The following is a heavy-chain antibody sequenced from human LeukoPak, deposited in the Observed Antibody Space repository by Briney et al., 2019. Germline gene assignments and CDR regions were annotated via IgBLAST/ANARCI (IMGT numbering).Heavy chain of an antibody. J-gene: IGHJ3*02. CDR2: INPNSGGT. CDR1: GYTFTAYY. Sequence: ASVKVSCKASGYTFTAYYMHWVRQAPGQGLEWMGWINPNSGGTNYAQKFQGRVTMTRDTSISTVYMELSRLRYDDTAVYYCARDYYDTSGNGAFDIWGQGTMVTVSA. D-gene: IGHD3-22*01. V-gene: IGHV1-2*02. CDR3: ARDYYDTSGNGAFDI.